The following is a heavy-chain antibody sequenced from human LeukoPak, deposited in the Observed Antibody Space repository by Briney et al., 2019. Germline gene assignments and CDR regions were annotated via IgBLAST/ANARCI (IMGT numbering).Heavy chain of an antibody. CDR1: GGSISSGDYY. V-gene: IGHV4-30-4*01. J-gene: IGHJ4*02. D-gene: IGHD6-6*01. CDR3: ATYSSSGGFDY. Sequence: PSETLSLTCTVAGGSISSGDYYWSWIRQPPGKGLEWIGYIYYSGSTYCNPSLKSRVTISVDTSKNQFSLKLSSVTAADTAVYYCATYSSSGGFDYWGQGTLVTVSS. CDR2: IYYSGST.